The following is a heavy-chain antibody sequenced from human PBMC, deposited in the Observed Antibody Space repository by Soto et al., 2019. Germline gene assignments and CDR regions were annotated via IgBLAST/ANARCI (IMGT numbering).Heavy chain of an antibody. CDR2: IYYSGST. D-gene: IGHD3-10*01. CDR1: GGSISSGGYY. CDR3: ARAQYYYGSGSYLDY. J-gene: IGHJ4*02. V-gene: IGHV4-31*03. Sequence: SETLSLTCTVSGGSISSGGYYWSWIRPHPGKGLEWIGYIYYSGSTYYNPSLKSRVTISVDTSKNQFSLKLSSVTAADTAVYYCARAQYYYGSGSYLDYWGQGTLVTVSS.